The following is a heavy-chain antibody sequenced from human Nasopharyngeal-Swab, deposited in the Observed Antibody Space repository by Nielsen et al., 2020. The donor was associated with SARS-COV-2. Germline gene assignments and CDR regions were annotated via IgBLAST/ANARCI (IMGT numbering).Heavy chain of an antibody. J-gene: IGHJ4*02. D-gene: IGHD3-10*01. CDR3: ARVASYGSGKGTVDY. CDR1: GYTFTSYA. Sequence: ASVKVSCKASGYTFTSYAMHWVRQAPGQRLEWMGWINAGNGNTKYSQKFQGRVTITRDTSASTAYMELSSLRSEDTAVYYCARVASYGSGKGTVDYWGQGTLVTAPQ. CDR2: INAGNGNT. V-gene: IGHV1-3*01.